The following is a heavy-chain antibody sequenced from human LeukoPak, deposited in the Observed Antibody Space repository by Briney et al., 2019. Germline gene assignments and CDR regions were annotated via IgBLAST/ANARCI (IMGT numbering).Heavy chain of an antibody. CDR1: GYPFTTFY. J-gene: IGHJ4*02. D-gene: IGHD2-8*01. Sequence: ASVEVSLPGSGYPFTTFYIKRVRQGPGQGLVWMGIINPSGGRTTYAQKFQGRVTMTRDTSTSTVYMELSSLRSEDTAVYYCARGMVYAEYWGQGTLVTVSS. V-gene: IGHV1-46*01. CDR2: INPSGGRT. CDR3: ARGMVYAEY.